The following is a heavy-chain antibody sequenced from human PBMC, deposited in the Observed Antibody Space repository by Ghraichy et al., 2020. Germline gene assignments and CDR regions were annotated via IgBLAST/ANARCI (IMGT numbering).Heavy chain of an antibody. J-gene: IGHJ1*01. CDR1: GDTINSSNW. D-gene: IGHD6-19*01. CDR2: IYNSGTT. V-gene: IGHV4-4*02. Sequence: SETLSLTCAVSGDTINSSNWWRWVRQPPGKGLEWIGEIYNSGTTNYNQSLKSRVTISVDNSKNQFSLKLSSVTTADTAEYYCARGLEQWLVPYFHDWGQGTLVTVSS. CDR3: ARGLEQWLVPYFHD.